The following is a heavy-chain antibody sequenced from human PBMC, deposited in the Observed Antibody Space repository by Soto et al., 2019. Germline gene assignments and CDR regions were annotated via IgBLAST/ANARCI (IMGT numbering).Heavy chain of an antibody. J-gene: IGHJ6*02. CDR3: ARVGLNSSSWPLSYYYYYYGMDV. V-gene: IGHV3-21*01. CDR2: ISSSSSYI. Sequence: GSLRLSCAASGFTFSSYSMNWVRQAPGKGLEWVSSISSSSSYIYYADSVKGRFTISRDNAKNSLYLQMNSLRAEDTAVYYCARVGLNSSSWPLSYYYYYYGMDVWGQGTTVTVSS. D-gene: IGHD6-13*01. CDR1: GFTFSSYS.